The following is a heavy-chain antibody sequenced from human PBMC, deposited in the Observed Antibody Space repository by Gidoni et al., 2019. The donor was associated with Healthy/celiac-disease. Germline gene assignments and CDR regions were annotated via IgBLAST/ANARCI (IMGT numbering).Heavy chain of an antibody. V-gene: IGHV3-30-3*01. CDR3: ARAPPKQWLVNFDY. Sequence: QVQLVESGGGVVQPGRSLRLSCAASGFTFSSYAMHWVRQAPGKGLEWVAVISYDGSNKYYADSVKGRFTISRDNSKNTLYLQMNSLRAEDTAVYYCARAPPKQWLVNFDYWGQGTLVTVSS. CDR2: ISYDGSNK. J-gene: IGHJ4*02. CDR1: GFTFSSYA. D-gene: IGHD6-19*01.